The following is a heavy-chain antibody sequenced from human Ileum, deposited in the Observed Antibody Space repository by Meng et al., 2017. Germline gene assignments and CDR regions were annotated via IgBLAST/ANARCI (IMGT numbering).Heavy chain of an antibody. V-gene: IGHV3-7*01. D-gene: IGHD2-2*01. CDR1: GFTFSSYW. CDR3: ARNRSTPTC. Sequence: GESLKISCAASGFTFSSYWMSWVRQAPGKGLEWVANIRQDGSEKFYVDSVKGRFTISRDNAKNSLNLQMNSLRAEDTAVYYCARNRSTPTCWGQGTLVTVSS. J-gene: IGHJ4*02. CDR2: IRQDGSEK.